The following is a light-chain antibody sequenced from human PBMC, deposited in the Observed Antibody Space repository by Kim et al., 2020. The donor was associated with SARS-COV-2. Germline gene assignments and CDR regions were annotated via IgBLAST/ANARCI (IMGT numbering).Light chain of an antibody. CDR3: QAWDSSTVV. CDR2: QDS. CDR1: KLGDKY. J-gene: IGLJ2*01. V-gene: IGLV3-1*01. Sequence: VYPRQTASITCSGDKLGDKYACWYQQKPGQSPVLVIYQDSKRPSGIPERFSGSNSGNTATLTISGTQAMDEADYYCQAWDSSTVVFGGGTQLTVL.